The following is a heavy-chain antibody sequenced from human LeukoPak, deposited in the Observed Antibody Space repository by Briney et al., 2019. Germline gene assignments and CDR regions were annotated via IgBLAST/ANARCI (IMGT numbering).Heavy chain of an antibody. V-gene: IGHV4-30-4*08. CDR2: IYYSGST. CDR3: AREQLATWFDP. D-gene: IGHD6-13*01. J-gene: IGHJ5*02. Sequence: SQTLSLTXTVSGGSNSSGDYYWRWIRQPPGKGLEWIGYIYYSGSTYYNPSLKSRFTISVDTSKNQFSLKLSSVTAADTAVYYCAREQLATWFDPWGQGTLVTVSS. CDR1: GGSNSSGDYY.